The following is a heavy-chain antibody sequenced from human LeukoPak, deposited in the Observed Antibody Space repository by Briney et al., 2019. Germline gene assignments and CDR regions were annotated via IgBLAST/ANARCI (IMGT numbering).Heavy chain of an antibody. D-gene: IGHD6-13*01. CDR2: IYYSGST. V-gene: IGHV4-30-4*01. Sequence: SETLSLTCTVSGGSISSGDYYWRWIRQPPGKGLEWIVYIYYSGSTYYNPSLKSRVTISVDTSKNQFSLKLSSVTAADTAVYYCAGRVHSSSWSYAFDIWGQGTMVTVSS. J-gene: IGHJ3*02. CDR1: GGSISSGDYY. CDR3: AGRVHSSSWSYAFDI.